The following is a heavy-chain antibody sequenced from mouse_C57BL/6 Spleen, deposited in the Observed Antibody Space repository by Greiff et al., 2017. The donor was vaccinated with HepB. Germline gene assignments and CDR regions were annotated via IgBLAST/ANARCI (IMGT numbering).Heavy chain of an antibody. CDR1: GYTFTDYE. J-gene: IGHJ2*01. V-gene: IGHV1-15*01. CDR3: TRLEDY. Sequence: VQVVESGAELVRPGASVTLSCKASGYTFTDYEMHWVKQTPVHGLEWIGAIDPETGGTAYNQKFKGKAILTADKSSSTAYMELRSLTSEDSAVYYCTRLEDYWGQGTTLTVSS. CDR2: IDPETGGT.